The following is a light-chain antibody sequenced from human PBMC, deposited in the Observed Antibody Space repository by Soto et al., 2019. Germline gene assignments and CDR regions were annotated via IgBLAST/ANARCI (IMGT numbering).Light chain of an antibody. V-gene: IGKV3-20*01. Sequence: EIVLTQSPGTLSLSPGERATLSCRASQSVRNVHLPWYQPKPGQAPRLLIYDATNMATAIPERFSGSGSGTDFNLTITRLETESFVVYYCQASDSSPRTIGQGTKLEIK. J-gene: IGKJ2*01. CDR2: DAT. CDR3: QASDSSPRT. CDR1: QSVRNVH.